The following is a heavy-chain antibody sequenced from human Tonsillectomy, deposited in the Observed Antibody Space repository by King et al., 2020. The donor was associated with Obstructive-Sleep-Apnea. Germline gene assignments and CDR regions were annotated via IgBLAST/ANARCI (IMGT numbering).Heavy chain of an antibody. CDR3: AREPRMIMFGGVIA. CDR2: IIPISGTA. J-gene: IGHJ5*02. CDR1: GGTFSSYG. D-gene: IGHD3-16*02. Sequence: VQLVQSGAEVKKPGSSVIVSCKASGGTFSSYGISWVRQAPGQGLEWMGGIIPISGTANYAQKFQGRVTITADESTSTAYMELSSLRSEDTAVYFCAREPRMIMFGGVIAWGQGTLVTVS. V-gene: IGHV1-69*12.